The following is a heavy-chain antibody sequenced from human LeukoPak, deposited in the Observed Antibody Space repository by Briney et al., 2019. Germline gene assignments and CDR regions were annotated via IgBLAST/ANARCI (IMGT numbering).Heavy chain of an antibody. J-gene: IGHJ4*02. CDR2: INHSGST. CDR3: ARGFNGRGPTN. V-gene: IGHV4-34*01. CDR1: GGSFSGYY. D-gene: IGHD3-10*01. Sequence: SETLSLTCAVYGGSFSGYYWSWIRQPPGKGLEWIGEINHSGSTKYNPSLKSRVTVSVDPSKNQFSLKVTSVTAADTAVYYCARGFNGRGPTNWGQGTLVTVSS.